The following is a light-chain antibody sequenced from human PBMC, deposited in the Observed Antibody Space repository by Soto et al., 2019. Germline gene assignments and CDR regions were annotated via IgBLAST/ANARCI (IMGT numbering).Light chain of an antibody. Sequence: DIQMTQSPSTLSASVGDRVTITCRASQSISSWLAWYQQKPGKAPKLLIYDAYSLESGVPSRFSGSGSGTEFTLTISSLQPDDFATYYCQQYNSYSKWTFGQGTKVEIK. CDR3: QQYNSYSKWT. CDR2: DAY. V-gene: IGKV1-5*01. J-gene: IGKJ1*01. CDR1: QSISSW.